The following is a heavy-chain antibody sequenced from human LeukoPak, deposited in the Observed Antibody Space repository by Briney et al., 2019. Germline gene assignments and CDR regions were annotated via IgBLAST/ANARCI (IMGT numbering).Heavy chain of an antibody. CDR2: IYYSGST. CDR1: GGSFSGYY. J-gene: IGHJ6*02. D-gene: IGHD3-10*01. CDR3: ARGTMVNYYYGMDV. Sequence: SETLSLTCAVYGGSFSGYYWSWIRQHPGKGLEWIGYIYYSGSTYYNPSLKSRVTISVDTSKNQFSLKLSSVTAADTAVYYCARGTMVNYYYGMDVWGQGTTVTVSS. V-gene: IGHV4-31*11.